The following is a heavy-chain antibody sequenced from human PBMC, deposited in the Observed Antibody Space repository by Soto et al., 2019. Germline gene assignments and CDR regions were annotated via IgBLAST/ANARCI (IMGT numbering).Heavy chain of an antibody. CDR1: GGIHSSLT. Sequence: ASVKVSCKASGGIHSSLTFSWVRQAPGQGLGWMGGILPLSGTPKYAQKFQGRLTITADEYRATTYMELSSLTSEDTAIYYCARVGSRDAYNYVLDYWGQGTLVTVSS. V-gene: IGHV1-69*13. J-gene: IGHJ4*02. CDR3: ARVGSRDAYNYVLDY. CDR2: ILPLSGTP. D-gene: IGHD1-1*01.